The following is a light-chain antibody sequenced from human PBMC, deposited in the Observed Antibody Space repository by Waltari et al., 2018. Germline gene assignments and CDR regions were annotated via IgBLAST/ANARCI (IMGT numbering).Light chain of an antibody. V-gene: IGLV2-23*01. CDR2: ENS. J-gene: IGLJ3*02. Sequence: QSALTQPASVSGSPGQSITISCTGTTSDVCNYNLVSWYQQVPGRAPKLMIYENSRRPSDISHRFSGSKSGNTASLTISGLQAEDEADYYCCSFASSRTWVFGGGTKLTVL. CDR3: CSFASSRTWV. CDR1: TSDVCNYNL.